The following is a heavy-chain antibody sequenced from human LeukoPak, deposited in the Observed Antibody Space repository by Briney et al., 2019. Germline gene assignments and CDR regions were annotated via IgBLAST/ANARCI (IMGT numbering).Heavy chain of an antibody. CDR2: ISGSGGST. CDR1: GFTFSSYA. D-gene: IGHD3-3*01. CDR3: AKPTRPYYDFWSGYYGDPRY. J-gene: IGHJ4*02. Sequence: GGSLRLSCAASGFTFSSYAMSWVRRAPGKGLEWVSAISGSGGSTYYADSVKGRFTISRDNSKNTLYLQMNSLRAEDTAVYYCAKPTRPYYDFWSGYYGDPRYWGQGTLVTVSS. V-gene: IGHV3-23*01.